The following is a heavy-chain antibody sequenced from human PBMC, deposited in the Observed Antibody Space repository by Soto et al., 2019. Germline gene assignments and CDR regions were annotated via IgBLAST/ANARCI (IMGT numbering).Heavy chain of an antibody. CDR3: ARDMRARNYGMDV. CDR2: IYYSGST. Sequence: PSDTLSLTCTVSGGSISSGGYYWSWIRQHPGKGLEWIGYIYYSGSTYYNPSLKSRVTISVDTSKNQFSLKLSSVTAADMAVYYCARDMRARNYGMDVWGQGTTVTGSS. J-gene: IGHJ6*02. D-gene: IGHD6-6*01. V-gene: IGHV4-31*03. CDR1: GGSISSGGYY.